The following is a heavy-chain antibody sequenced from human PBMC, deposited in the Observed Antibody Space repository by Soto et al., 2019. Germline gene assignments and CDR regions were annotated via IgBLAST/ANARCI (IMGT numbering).Heavy chain of an antibody. Sequence: GGSLRLSCAASGFTFSSYGMHWVRQAPGKGLEWVAVIWYDGSNKYYADSVKGRFTISRDNSKNTLYLQMNSLRAEDTAVYYCARDIVPAAKRINWFDPWGQGTLVTVSS. J-gene: IGHJ5*02. D-gene: IGHD2-2*01. CDR1: GFTFSSYG. CDR3: ARDIVPAAKRINWFDP. CDR2: IWYDGSNK. V-gene: IGHV3-33*01.